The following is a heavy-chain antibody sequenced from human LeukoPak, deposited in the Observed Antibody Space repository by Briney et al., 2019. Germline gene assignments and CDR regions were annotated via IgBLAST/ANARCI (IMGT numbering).Heavy chain of an antibody. CDR2: IYYGGST. D-gene: IGHD3-22*01. CDR1: GGSISSSSYY. J-gene: IGHJ4*02. V-gene: IGHV4-39*07. CDR3: ASGYYDSSGYYYHFDY. Sequence: SETLSLTCTVSGGSISSSSYYWGWIRQPPGKGLEWIGSIYYGGSTYYNPSLKSRVTISVDTSKNQFSLKLSSVTAADTAVYYCASGYYDSSGYYYHFDYWGQGTLVTVSS.